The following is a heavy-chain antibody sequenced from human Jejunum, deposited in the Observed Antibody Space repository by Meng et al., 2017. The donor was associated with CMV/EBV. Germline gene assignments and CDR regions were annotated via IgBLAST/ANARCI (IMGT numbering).Heavy chain of an antibody. CDR2: IIAIFGTA. J-gene: IGHJ4*02. CDR3: AREGCSGASCYSAFGY. Sequence: TFSSYACSWVRQAHGQGLEWMGGIIAIFGTANYAQKFQGRVTLTTDASTSTAYMELSGLRSEDTDIYYCAREGCSGASCYSAFGYWGQGTLVTVSS. D-gene: IGHD2-2*01. V-gene: IGHV1-69*05. CDR1: TFSSYA.